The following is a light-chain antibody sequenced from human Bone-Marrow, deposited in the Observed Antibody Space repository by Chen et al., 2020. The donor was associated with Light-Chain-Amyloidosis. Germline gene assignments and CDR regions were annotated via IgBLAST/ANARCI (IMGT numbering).Light chain of an antibody. J-gene: IGLJ3*02. CDR3: QSYQGSSQGV. V-gene: IGLV6-57*01. CDR2: EDD. CDR1: RGSIATNY. Sequence: FFLTPAPLVSGFPGEAAILPRPPSRGSIATNYVQWYQQRPGSSPTTVIYEDDQRPSGVPDRFSGSIDRSSNSASLTISGLKTEDEADYYCQSYQGSSQGVFGGGTKLTVL.